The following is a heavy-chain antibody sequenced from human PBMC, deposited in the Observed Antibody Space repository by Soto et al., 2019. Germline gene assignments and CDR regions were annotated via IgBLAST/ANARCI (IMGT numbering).Heavy chain of an antibody. J-gene: IGHJ4*02. CDR3: ARDDYDSSGYYYVDY. Sequence: QVQLVESGGGVVQPGRSLRLSCAASGFTFSSYGMHWVRQAPGKGLEWVAVIWYDGSNKYYADSLKGRFIISRDNSKKTLYLQVNSLRAEDTAVYFCARDDYDSSGYYYVDYWGQGTLVTVSS. CDR1: GFTFSSYG. D-gene: IGHD3-22*01. CDR2: IWYDGSNK. V-gene: IGHV3-33*01.